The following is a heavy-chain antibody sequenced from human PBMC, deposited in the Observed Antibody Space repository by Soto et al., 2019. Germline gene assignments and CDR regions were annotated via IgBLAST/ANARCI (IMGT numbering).Heavy chain of an antibody. J-gene: IGHJ3*02. CDR1: GFTFSSYE. V-gene: IGHV3-48*03. CDR2: ISSSGSTI. D-gene: IGHD3-22*01. CDR3: ARAFHYYDSSGLTHAFYI. Sequence: AGSLSLSCAASGFTFSSYEMNWVRQAPGKGLEWVSYISSSGSTIYYADSVKGRFTISRDNAKNSLYLQMNSLRAEDTAVYYCARAFHYYDSSGLTHAFYIWGQGTMVTVSS.